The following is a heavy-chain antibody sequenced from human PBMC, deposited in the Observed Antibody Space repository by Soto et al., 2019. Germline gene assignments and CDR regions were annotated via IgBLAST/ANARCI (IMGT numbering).Heavy chain of an antibody. CDR2: ISAYNGNT. J-gene: IGHJ6*02. D-gene: IGHD3-16*01. CDR1: GYTFTSYG. CDR3: ARDRRGYGMDA. Sequence: ASVTVSCKASGYTFTSYGISWVRQAPGQGLEWMGWISAYNGNTNYAQKLQGRVTMTTDTSTSTAYMELRSLRSDVTAVYFCARDRRGYGMDARGQGTTVTVSS. V-gene: IGHV1-18*01.